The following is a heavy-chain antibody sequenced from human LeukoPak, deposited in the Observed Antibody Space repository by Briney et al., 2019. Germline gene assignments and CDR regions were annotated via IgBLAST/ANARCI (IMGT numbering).Heavy chain of an antibody. J-gene: IGHJ4*02. Sequence: PSETLSLTCTVSGGSISSYYWSWIRQPAGKGLEWIGRIYTSGSTNYNPSLKSRVTMSVDESKNQFFLKLSSVTAADTAVYYCANNLAVHELVYWGQGTLVTVSS. CDR2: IYTSGST. CDR3: ANNLAVHELVY. V-gene: IGHV4-4*07. D-gene: IGHD1-14*01. CDR1: GGSISSYY.